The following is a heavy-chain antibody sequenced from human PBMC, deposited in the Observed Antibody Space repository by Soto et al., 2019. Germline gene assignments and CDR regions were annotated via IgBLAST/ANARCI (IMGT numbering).Heavy chain of an antibody. J-gene: IGHJ6*01. D-gene: IGHD4-17*01. CDR3: ARDSVGYGGKFWDYYGMAF. Sequence: SSLNLYCKTSGCTYSSYLVSRRRKTTKQGLEWMGGIIPIFGTANYAQKFQGRVTITADESTSTAYMELSSLRSEDTAVYYCARDSVGYGGKFWDYYGMAFWGQGTTVPVSS. CDR1: GCTYSSYL. V-gene: IGHV1-69*13. CDR2: IIPIFGTA.